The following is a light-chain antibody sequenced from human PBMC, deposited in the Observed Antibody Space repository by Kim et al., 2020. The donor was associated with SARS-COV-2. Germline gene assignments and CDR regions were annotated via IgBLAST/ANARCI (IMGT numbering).Light chain of an antibody. Sequence: KSVTIACTRSGGSIARNYVQLYQQRPGSAPTTVIYEDNQRPSGVPDRFSGSIDGSSNSASLTISGLKTEDEADYYCQSYDSSNWVFGGGTQLTVL. CDR3: QSYDSSNWV. CDR1: GGSIARNY. V-gene: IGLV6-57*03. J-gene: IGLJ3*02. CDR2: EDN.